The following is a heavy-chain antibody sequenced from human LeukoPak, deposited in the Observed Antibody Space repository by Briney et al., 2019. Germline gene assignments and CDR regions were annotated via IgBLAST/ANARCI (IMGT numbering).Heavy chain of an antibody. V-gene: IGHV3-21*04. CDR2: ISSSSSYI. CDR3: ARDRGYYGSGSYSEIDY. CDR1: GFTVSSNY. J-gene: IGHJ4*02. Sequence: GGSLRLSCAASGFTVSSNYMSWVRQAPGRGLEWVSSISSSSSYIYYADSVKGRFTISRDNAKNSLYLQMNSLRAEDTAVYYCARDRGYYGSGSYSEIDYWGQGTLVTVSS. D-gene: IGHD3-10*01.